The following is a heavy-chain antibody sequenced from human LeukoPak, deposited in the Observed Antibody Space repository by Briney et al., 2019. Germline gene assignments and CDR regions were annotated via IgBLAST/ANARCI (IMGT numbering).Heavy chain of an antibody. Sequence: GGSLRLSCAASGFTFDDYAMHWVRQGPGKGLEWVSGISWNSGTIDYADSVKGRFTVSRDNAKNSLYLQMNSLRAEDTALYYCAKAHSSSAYCSSTRCSSGAFDIWGQGTMVTVSS. V-gene: IGHV3-9*01. J-gene: IGHJ3*02. D-gene: IGHD2-2*01. CDR2: ISWNSGTI. CDR1: GFTFDDYA. CDR3: AKAHSSSAYCSSTRCSSGAFDI.